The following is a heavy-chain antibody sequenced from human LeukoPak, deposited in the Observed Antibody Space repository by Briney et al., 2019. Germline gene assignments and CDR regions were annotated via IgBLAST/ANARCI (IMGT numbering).Heavy chain of an antibody. CDR3: ARDRCEGYCTSFDS. J-gene: IGHJ5*01. D-gene: IGHD2-8*01. V-gene: IGHV4-4*07. CDR1: GGSISNYY. CDR2: IHSSGGT. Sequence: ASETLSLTCTVSGGSISNYYWSWIRQPAGKGLEWIGRIHSSGGTNYNPSLKSRVTISVDKSKNQFSLRLSSVIAADTAVYFCARDRCEGYCTSFDSWGQGTLVTVSS.